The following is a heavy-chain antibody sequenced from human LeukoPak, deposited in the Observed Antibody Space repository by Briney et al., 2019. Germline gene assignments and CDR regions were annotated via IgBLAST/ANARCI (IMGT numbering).Heavy chain of an antibody. CDR1: GFTFGDYP. CDR2: ISSSSSTI. J-gene: IGHJ5*02. V-gene: IGHV3-48*01. D-gene: IGHD3-3*01. Sequence: PGGSLRLSCSASGFTFGDYPMSWFRQAPGKGLEWVSYISSSSSTIYYADSVKGRFTISRDNAKNSLYLQMNSLRAEDTAAYYCASVPFWSGTSEFDPWGQGTLVTVSS. CDR3: ASVPFWSGTSEFDP.